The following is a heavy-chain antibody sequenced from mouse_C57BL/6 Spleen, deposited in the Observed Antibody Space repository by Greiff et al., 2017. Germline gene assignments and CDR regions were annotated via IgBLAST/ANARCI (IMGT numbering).Heavy chain of an antibody. J-gene: IGHJ2*01. CDR1: GFTFSSYA. Sequence: DVHLVESGGGLVKPGGSLKLSCAASGFTFSSYAMSWVRQTPEKRLEWVATISDGGSYTYYPDNVKGRFTISRDNAKNNLYLQMSHLKSEDTAMYYCAREVYYGNYFDYWGQGTTLTVSS. CDR3: AREVYYGNYFDY. D-gene: IGHD2-1*01. CDR2: ISDGGSYT. V-gene: IGHV5-4*01.